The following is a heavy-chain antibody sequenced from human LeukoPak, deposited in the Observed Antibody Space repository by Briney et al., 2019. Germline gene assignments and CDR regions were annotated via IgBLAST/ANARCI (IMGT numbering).Heavy chain of an antibody. J-gene: IGHJ6*03. V-gene: IGHV3-23*01. D-gene: IGHD6-19*01. CDR1: GFTFSSYA. Sequence: QLGGSLRLSCAASGFTFSSYAMSWVRQAPGKLLEWVSAISGIGGSTYYADSVKGRFIISRDNSKNTVYLQMNILRGEDTAVYYCAAGSGWKPYYYYYYMDVWGKGTTVTVSS. CDR3: AAGSGWKPYYYYYYMDV. CDR2: ISGIGGST.